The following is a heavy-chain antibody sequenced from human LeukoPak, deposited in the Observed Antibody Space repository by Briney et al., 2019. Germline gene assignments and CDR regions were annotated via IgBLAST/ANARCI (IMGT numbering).Heavy chain of an antibody. D-gene: IGHD6-13*01. CDR3: ARGAGAAAGTYYYYYMDV. J-gene: IGHJ6*03. CDR1: GYTFTGYY. V-gene: IGHV1-2*02. Sequence: ASVKLSCKASGYTFTGYYMHWVRQAPGQGLEWMGWINPNSGGTNYAQKFQGRVTMTRDTSISTAYMELSRLRSDDTAVYYCARGAGAAAGTYYYYYMDVWGKGTTVTVSS. CDR2: INPNSGGT.